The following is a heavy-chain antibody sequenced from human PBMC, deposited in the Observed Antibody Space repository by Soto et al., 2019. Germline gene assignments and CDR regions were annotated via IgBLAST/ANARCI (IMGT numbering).Heavy chain of an antibody. Sequence: GGSLRLSCAASGFTFSSYGMHWVRQAPGKGLEWVAVISYDGSNKYYADSMKGRFTISRDNSKNTLYLQMNSLRAEDTAVYYCAKARAFGVSPFDYWGQGTLVTVSS. J-gene: IGHJ4*02. CDR2: ISYDGSNK. D-gene: IGHD3-10*01. V-gene: IGHV3-30*18. CDR3: AKARAFGVSPFDY. CDR1: GFTFSSYG.